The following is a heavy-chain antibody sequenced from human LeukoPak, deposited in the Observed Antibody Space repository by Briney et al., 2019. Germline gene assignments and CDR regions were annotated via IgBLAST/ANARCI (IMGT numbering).Heavy chain of an antibody. Sequence: GASVKVSCKASGYTFTSYYMHWVRQAPGQGLEWMGIINPSGGSTSYAQKFQGRVTMTRDMSTSTDYMELSSLRSEDTAVYYCARVGPAIYGSRTYINYDYYYMDVWGEGTTV. V-gene: IGHV1-46*01. CDR1: GYTFTSYY. CDR2: INPSGGST. D-gene: IGHD3-10*01. J-gene: IGHJ6*03. CDR3: ARVGPAIYGSRTYINYDYYYMDV.